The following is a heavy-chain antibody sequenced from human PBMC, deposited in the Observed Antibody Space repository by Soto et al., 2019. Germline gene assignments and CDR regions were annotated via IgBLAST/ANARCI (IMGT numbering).Heavy chain of an antibody. V-gene: IGHV3-7*01. CDR2: IKQDGSEK. Sequence: EVQLVESGGGLVQPGGSLRLSCAASGFTFSSYWMSWVRQAPGKGLEWVANIKQDGSEKYYVDSVKGRFTISRDNAKNSLYLQMNSLRAEDTAVYYCARWAYSRSTYYDILTGYFGTFDYWGQGTLVTVSS. J-gene: IGHJ4*02. D-gene: IGHD3-9*01. CDR3: ARWAYSRSTYYDILTGYFGTFDY. CDR1: GFTFSSYW.